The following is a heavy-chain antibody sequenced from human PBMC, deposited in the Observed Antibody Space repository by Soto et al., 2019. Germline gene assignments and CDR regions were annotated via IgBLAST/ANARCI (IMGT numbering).Heavy chain of an antibody. CDR3: ARDFGHGYYLDY. Sequence: GGSLRLSCAPSGVPFSSAAMSWVRQAPGKGLEWVSSISGSDTVHYADSVRGRFTISRDNAESSLYLQMNSLRDEDTAVYFCARDFGHGYYLDYWGRGTLVTVSS. J-gene: IGHJ4*01. V-gene: IGHV3-48*02. CDR1: GVPFSSAA. D-gene: IGHD3-3*01. CDR2: ISGSDTV.